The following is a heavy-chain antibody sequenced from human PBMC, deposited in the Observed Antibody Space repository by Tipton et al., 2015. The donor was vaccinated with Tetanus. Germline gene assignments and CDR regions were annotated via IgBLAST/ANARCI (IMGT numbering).Heavy chain of an antibody. J-gene: IGHJ4*02. V-gene: IGHV3-7*01. CDR1: GFTFNTYW. Sequence: SLRLSCEASGFTFNTYWINWVRQTPGKGLEWVANIKKDGSEKYYVDSGKGRFTISRDNAKNSLYLQMNSLRAEDMSVYYCARSRTGHYTYFDCWGLGTLVTVSS. CDR3: ARSRTGHYTYFDC. CDR2: IKKDGSEK. D-gene: IGHD5-24*01.